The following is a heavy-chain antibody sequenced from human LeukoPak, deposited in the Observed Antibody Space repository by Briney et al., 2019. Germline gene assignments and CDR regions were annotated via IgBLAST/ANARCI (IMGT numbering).Heavy chain of an antibody. Sequence: GGSLRLSCAASGSTFSTFGMIWVRQAPGEGLDWVSSISSGSYIYYADAVKARFTISRDNARNSLYLQMNSLRADDTAVYYCARLMFIAVGNWYFDLWGRGTLVTVSS. CDR2: ISSGSYI. D-gene: IGHD6-19*01. CDR1: GSTFSTFG. CDR3: ARLMFIAVGNWYFDL. V-gene: IGHV3-21*01. J-gene: IGHJ2*01.